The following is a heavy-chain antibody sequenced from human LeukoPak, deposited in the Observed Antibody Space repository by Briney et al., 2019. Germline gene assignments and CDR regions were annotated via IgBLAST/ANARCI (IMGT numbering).Heavy chain of an antibody. CDR3: ATDLIAAAVQGFDP. Sequence: GASVKVSCKVSGYTLTELSMHWVRQAPGKGLEWMGGFDPEDGETIYAQKFQGRVTMTEDTSTDTAYMELSSLRSEDTAVYYCATDLIAAAVQGFDPWGQGTLVTVSS. CDR1: GYTLTELS. CDR2: FDPEDGET. J-gene: IGHJ5*02. D-gene: IGHD6-13*01. V-gene: IGHV1-24*01.